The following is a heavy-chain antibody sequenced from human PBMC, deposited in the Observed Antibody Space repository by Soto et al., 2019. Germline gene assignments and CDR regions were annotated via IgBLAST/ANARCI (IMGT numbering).Heavy chain of an antibody. CDR3: ARIKWGLNYYNGMDV. CDR2: INPKTAAT. CDR1: GYSFSDYF. Sequence: QVQLVQSGAEVKKSGASVKVSCKPSGYSFSDYFIQWVRQAPGQGLEWVAWINPKTAATNYAKKFQGRVSLTWDTSSTTAYMELTRLRPDDTAVYYCARIKWGLNYYNGMDVWCQGTTGTVSS. D-gene: IGHD1-26*01. J-gene: IGHJ6*02. V-gene: IGHV1-2*02.